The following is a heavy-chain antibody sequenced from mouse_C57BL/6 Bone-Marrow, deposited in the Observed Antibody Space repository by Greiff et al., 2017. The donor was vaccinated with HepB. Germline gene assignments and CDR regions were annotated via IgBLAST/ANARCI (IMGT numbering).Heavy chain of an antibody. V-gene: IGHV1-50*01. CDR1: GYTFTSYW. CDR3: ARWNGSFAY. CDR2: IDPSDSYT. Sequence: QVQLQQPGAELVKPGASVKLSCKASGYTFTSYWMQWVKQRPGQGLEWIGEIDPSDSYTNYNQKFKGKATLTVDTSSSTAYMQLSSLTSEDSAVYYCARWNGSFAYWGQGTLVTVSA. D-gene: IGHD2-2*01. J-gene: IGHJ3*01.